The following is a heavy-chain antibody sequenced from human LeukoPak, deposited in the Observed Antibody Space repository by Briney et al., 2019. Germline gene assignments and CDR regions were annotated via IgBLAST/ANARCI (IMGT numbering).Heavy chain of an antibody. D-gene: IGHD6-19*01. CDR1: GFTFSRYG. CDR2: ISFAGSHK. J-gene: IGHJ4*02. V-gene: IGHV3-30*03. Sequence: GGSLRLSCAASGFTFSRYGMHGVRQAPGKGLEWLAVISFAGSHKFYADSVKGRFTISRDNSKNTLFPEMNSLRAEDTAVYYCASPDVGGDSTGRPFDCWGQGTLVTVSS. CDR3: ASPDVGGDSTGRPFDC.